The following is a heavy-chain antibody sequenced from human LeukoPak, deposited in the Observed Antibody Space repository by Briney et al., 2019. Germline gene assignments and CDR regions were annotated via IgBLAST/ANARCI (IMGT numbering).Heavy chain of an antibody. Sequence: SETLSVTCTVSGGSISSYYWSWIRQPPGKGLEWIGYIYYSGSTNYNPSLKSRVTISVDTSKNQFSLKLSSVTAADTAVYYCARDNPYYYGSGSYYNGVYYYGMDVWGQGTTVTVSS. D-gene: IGHD3-10*01. CDR2: IYYSGST. CDR3: ARDNPYYYGSGSYYNGVYYYGMDV. J-gene: IGHJ6*02. V-gene: IGHV4-59*01. CDR1: GGSISSYY.